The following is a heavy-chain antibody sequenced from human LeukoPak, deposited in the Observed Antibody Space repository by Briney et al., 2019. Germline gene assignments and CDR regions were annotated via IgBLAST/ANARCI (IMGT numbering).Heavy chain of an antibody. Sequence: GGSLRLSCTASGFIFSTYWMHWVRQAPGKGLVWVSRINSVGSSTNYADSVKGRFTISRDNAKNMLYLQMNSLRAEDTAVYYCARVRDYDYVWGRREDAFDIWGQGTMVTVSS. V-gene: IGHV3-74*01. CDR1: GFIFSTYW. J-gene: IGHJ3*02. CDR3: ARVRDYDYVWGRREDAFDI. D-gene: IGHD3-16*01. CDR2: INSVGSST.